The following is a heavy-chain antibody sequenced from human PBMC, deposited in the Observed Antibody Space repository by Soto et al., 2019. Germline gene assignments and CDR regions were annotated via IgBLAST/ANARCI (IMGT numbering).Heavy chain of an antibody. CDR3: ARDGDCSSTSCYGGRGYYYYYYYMDV. CDR2: INAGNGNT. J-gene: IGHJ6*03. D-gene: IGHD2-2*01. Sequence: GASVKVSCKASGYTFTSYAMHWVRQAPGQRLEWMGWINAGNGNTKYSQKFQGRVTITRDTSASTAYMELSSLRSEDTAVYYCARDGDCSSTSCYGGRGYYYYYYYMDVWGKGTTVTVSS. CDR1: GYTFTSYA. V-gene: IGHV1-3*01.